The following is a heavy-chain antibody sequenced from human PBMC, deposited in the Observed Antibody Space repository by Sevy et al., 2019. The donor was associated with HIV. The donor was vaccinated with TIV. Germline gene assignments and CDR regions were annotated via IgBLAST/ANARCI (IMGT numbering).Heavy chain of an antibody. CDR2: ISSSSSTI. Sequence: GGSLRLSCAASGFTFSSYSMNWVRQAPGKGLEWVSYISSSSSTIYYADSVKGRFTISRDNAKNSLYLQMNNVRVEDTAVYYCARGGYYYDNAAYYALDSWGQGTLVTVSS. V-gene: IGHV3-48*01. J-gene: IGHJ4*02. D-gene: IGHD3-22*01. CDR1: GFTFSSYS. CDR3: ARGGYYYDNAAYYALDS.